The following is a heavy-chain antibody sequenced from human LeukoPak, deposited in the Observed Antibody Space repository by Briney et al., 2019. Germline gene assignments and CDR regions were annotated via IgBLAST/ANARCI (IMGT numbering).Heavy chain of an antibody. CDR1: GFTFSSYA. CDR3: AKVLWGTSIVVVVAATHGFDY. D-gene: IGHD2-15*01. Sequence: GGSLRLSCAASGFTFSSYAMSWVRQAPGKGLEWVSAISGSGGSTYYADSVKGRFTISRDNSKNTLYLQMNSLRAEDTAVYYCAKVLWGTSIVVVVAATHGFDYWGQGTLVTVSS. J-gene: IGHJ4*02. CDR2: ISGSGGST. V-gene: IGHV3-23*01.